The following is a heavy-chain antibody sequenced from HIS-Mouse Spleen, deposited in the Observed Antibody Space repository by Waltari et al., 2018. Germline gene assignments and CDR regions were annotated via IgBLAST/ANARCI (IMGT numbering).Heavy chain of an antibody. D-gene: IGHD2-2*02. CDR1: GCTVSSYA. CDR2: IIPIFGTA. J-gene: IGHJ4*02. V-gene: IGHV1-69*01. CDR3: ARDLLEDCSSTSCYRGGFDY. Sequence: QVQPVQSGAEVKKHGSSVKVSCKAAGCTVSSYATRWVRQAPGAGLEWMGGIIPIFGTANYAQKFQGRVTITADESTSTAYMELSSLRSEDTAVYYCARDLLEDCSSTSCYRGGFDYWGQGTLVTVSS.